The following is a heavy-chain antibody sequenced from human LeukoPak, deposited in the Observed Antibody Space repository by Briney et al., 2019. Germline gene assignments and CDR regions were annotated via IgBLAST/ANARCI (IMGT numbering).Heavy chain of an antibody. V-gene: IGHV1-69*05. Sequence: SVKVSCKASGGTFSSYAISWVRQAPGQGLEWMGGIIPIFGTANYAQKFQGRVTITTDESTSTAYMELSSLRSEDTAVYYCARDRGGCSSTSCQGYFDLWGRGTLVTVSS. D-gene: IGHD2-2*01. CDR1: GGTFSSYA. CDR3: ARDRGGCSSTSCQGYFDL. J-gene: IGHJ2*01. CDR2: IIPIFGTA.